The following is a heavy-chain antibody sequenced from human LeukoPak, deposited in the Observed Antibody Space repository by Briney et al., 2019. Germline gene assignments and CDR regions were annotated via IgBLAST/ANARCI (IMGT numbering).Heavy chain of an antibody. D-gene: IGHD1-26*01. CDR2: ISAYNGNT. J-gene: IGHJ5*02. CDR1: GYTFTSYG. CDR3: ARDYSGEWEQLTGWWFDP. V-gene: IGHV1-18*01. Sequence: ASVKVSCKASGYTFTSYGISWVRQAPGQGPEWMGWISAYNGNTNYAQKLQGRVTMTTDTSTSTAYMELRSLRSDDTAVYYCARDYSGEWEQLTGWWFDPWGQGTLVTVSS.